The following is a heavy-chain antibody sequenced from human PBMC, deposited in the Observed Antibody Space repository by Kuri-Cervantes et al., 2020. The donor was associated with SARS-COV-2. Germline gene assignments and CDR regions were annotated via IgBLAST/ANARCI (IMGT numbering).Heavy chain of an antibody. CDR3: AKDPTGTVWSGYYDY. J-gene: IGHJ4*02. CDR1: GFTFSNAW. CDR2: IKSKTDGGST. Sequence: GGSLRLSCAASGFTFSNAWMSWVRQAPGKGLEWVGRIKSKTDGGSTDYAAPVKGSFSISRDNSKNTLYLQMNSLRAEDTAVYYCAKDPTGTVWSGYYDYWGQGTLVTVSS. V-gene: IGHV3-15*01. D-gene: IGHD3-3*01.